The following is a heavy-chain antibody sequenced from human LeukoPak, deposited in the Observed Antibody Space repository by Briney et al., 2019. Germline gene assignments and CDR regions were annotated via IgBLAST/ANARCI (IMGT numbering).Heavy chain of an antibody. CDR2: ISGSSTYI. V-gene: IGHV3-21*01. J-gene: IGHJ4*02. CDR3: ARRGYYDSSGYDY. Sequence: GGSLRLSCAASGFTFSSYSVNWVRRAPGKGLERVSSISGSSTYIYYADSVKGRFTISRDNAKNSLYLQMNSLRAEDTAVYYCARRGYYDSSGYDYWGQGTLVTVSS. D-gene: IGHD3-22*01. CDR1: GFTFSSYS.